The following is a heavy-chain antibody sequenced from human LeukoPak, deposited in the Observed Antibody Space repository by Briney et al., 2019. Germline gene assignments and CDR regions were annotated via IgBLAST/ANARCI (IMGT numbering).Heavy chain of an antibody. Sequence: SETLSLTCAVNAGSFTGYYWSWIRQPPGKGLEWIGEIHHTGGISYNPSLRSRVTISVDTFKNQFSLNLRSVTAADRAIYYCARGGYGPGSHYRYWGQGTLVTVSS. CDR2: IHHTGGI. CDR3: ARGGYGPGSHYRY. D-gene: IGHD3-10*01. V-gene: IGHV4-34*01. CDR1: AGSFTGYY. J-gene: IGHJ4*02.